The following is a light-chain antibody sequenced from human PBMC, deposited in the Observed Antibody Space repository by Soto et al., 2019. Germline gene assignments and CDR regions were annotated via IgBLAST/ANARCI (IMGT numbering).Light chain of an antibody. CDR2: AAS. V-gene: IGKV1-27*01. J-gene: IGKJ3*01. CDR3: QKYSSVPV. CDR1: QDIRNF. Sequence: IPMTQSPTSLSASVGDRVTITCRASQDIRNFVAWYQQKPGKAPKLLIYAASTLQSGVPSRFSGSGSGTDFTLTINSLQPEDVAIYSCQKYSSVPVFGPGTKVEIK.